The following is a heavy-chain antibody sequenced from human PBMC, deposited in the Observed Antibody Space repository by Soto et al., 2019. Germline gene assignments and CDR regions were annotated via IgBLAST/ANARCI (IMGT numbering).Heavy chain of an antibody. CDR1: GFTLSSYA. CDR2: ITCDGSRE. V-gene: IGHV3-30-3*01. J-gene: IGHJ6*02. D-gene: IGHD3-10*01. CDR3: ARSRHGSGSYTHFYYGLDV. Sequence: GGSLRLSCAASGFTLSSYAMSWVRQAPGKGRDWVAAITCDGSREYYADSVKGRFTISRDNSKNTVYLQMNSLRSEDTAVYYCARSRHGSGSYTHFYYGLDVWGQGTTVTVSS.